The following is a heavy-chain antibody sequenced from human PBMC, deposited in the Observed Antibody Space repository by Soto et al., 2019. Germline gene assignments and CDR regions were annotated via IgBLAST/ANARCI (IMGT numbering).Heavy chain of an antibody. Sequence: EVQLLESGGALVQPRGSLRLSCSASGFNFTNHVINWVRQAPGKGLEWVSSISNSDDVGFYADSVRGRFIVSRDISQNFVYLQMNYLRVEDTAIYYCAKTVGATKLEDYWGQGTLVTVSS. J-gene: IGHJ4*02. CDR3: AKTVGATKLEDY. CDR1: GFNFTNHV. CDR2: ISNSDDVG. D-gene: IGHD3-16*01. V-gene: IGHV3-23*01.